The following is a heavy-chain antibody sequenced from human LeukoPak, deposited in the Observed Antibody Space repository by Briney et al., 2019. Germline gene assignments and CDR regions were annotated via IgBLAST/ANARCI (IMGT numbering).Heavy chain of an antibody. D-gene: IGHD1-26*01. Sequence: SETLSLTCTVSGGSLNSGSYYWGWIRQPPGKGLEWIGNIFYSGSTYYSPSLKSRVTISLDMSKNQFSLRLNSVTAADTAMYYCVKSGGYGLIDYWGQGTLVTVSS. V-gene: IGHV4-39*01. J-gene: IGHJ4*02. CDR2: IFYSGST. CDR3: VKSGGYGLIDY. CDR1: GGSLNSGSYY.